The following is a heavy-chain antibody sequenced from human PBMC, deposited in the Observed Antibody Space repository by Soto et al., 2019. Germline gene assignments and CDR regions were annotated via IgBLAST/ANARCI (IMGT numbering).Heavy chain of an antibody. CDR3: ALDSGSGSYYFDY. D-gene: IGHD3-10*01. Sequence: PGGSLRLSCAASGFTFSSYAMWWVRQAPGKGLECVSAISGGGETTYYADSVKGRFTISRDNSKNTLYLQMNSLRAEDTAVYYCALDSGSGSYYFDYWGQGTLVTVSS. CDR2: ISGGGETT. V-gene: IGHV3-23*01. CDR1: GFTFSSYA. J-gene: IGHJ4*02.